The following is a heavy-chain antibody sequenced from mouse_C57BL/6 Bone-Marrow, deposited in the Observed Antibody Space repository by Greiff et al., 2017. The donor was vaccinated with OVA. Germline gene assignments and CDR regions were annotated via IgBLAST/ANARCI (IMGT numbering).Heavy chain of an antibody. J-gene: IGHJ2*01. CDR3: AKNGNWDYFDY. V-gene: IGHV2-5*01. D-gene: IGHD4-1*01. CDR2: IWRGGST. Sequence: VKVEESGPGLVQPSQSLSITCTVSGFSLTSYGVHWVRQSPGKGLEWLGVIWRGGSTDYNAAFMSRLSITKDNSKSQVFFKMNSLQADDTAIYYCAKNGNWDYFDYWGQGTTLTVSS. CDR1: GFSLTSYG.